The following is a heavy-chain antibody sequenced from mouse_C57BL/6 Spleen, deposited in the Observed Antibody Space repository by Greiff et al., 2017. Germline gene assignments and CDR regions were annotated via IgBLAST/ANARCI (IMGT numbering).Heavy chain of an antibody. V-gene: IGHV5-12*01. J-gene: IGHJ1*03. CDR3: ARHGYYGSSHWYFDV. CDR2: ISTGGGST. Sequence: EVNLVESGGGLVQPGGSLKLSCAASGFTFSDYYMYWVRQTPEQRLEWVAYISTGGGSTYYPDTVKGRFTISRDNAKNTLYLQMSRLKSEDTAMYYCARHGYYGSSHWYFDVWGTGTTVTVSS. D-gene: IGHD1-1*01. CDR1: GFTFSDYY.